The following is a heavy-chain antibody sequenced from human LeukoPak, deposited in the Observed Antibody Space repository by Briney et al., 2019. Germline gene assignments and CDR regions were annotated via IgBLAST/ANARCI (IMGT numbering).Heavy chain of an antibody. V-gene: IGHV3-53*01. D-gene: IGHD3-10*01. J-gene: IGHJ4*02. CDR1: GFTVSSDY. CDR3: ASGGMGARKYYSDPFHY. CDR2: IYSAGST. Sequence: GGSLRLSCAASGFTVSSDYMSWVRQAPGKGLEWVSIIYSAGSTYYADSVRGRFTISRDSSKNTVCLQMNSLRAEDTAVYYCASGGMGARKYYSDPFHYWGQGTLVTVSS.